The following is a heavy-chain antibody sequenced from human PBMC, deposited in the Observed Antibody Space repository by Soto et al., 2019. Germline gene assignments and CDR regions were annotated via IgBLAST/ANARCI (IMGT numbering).Heavy chain of an antibody. CDR2: ISASGGAT. J-gene: IGHJ4*02. D-gene: IGHD1-26*01. CDR3: AKDVEGGSLFRGAFDY. CDR1: RFTFTSYA. V-gene: IGHV3-23*01. Sequence: EVELLESGGGLVQPGGSLSLSCVASRFTFTSYAMSWVRQAPGKGLEWVAAISASGGATIHADSVKGRLTISRDNSKNTLYLQMNSLRAEDTAVYYCAKDVEGGSLFRGAFDYWGQGTQVTVSS.